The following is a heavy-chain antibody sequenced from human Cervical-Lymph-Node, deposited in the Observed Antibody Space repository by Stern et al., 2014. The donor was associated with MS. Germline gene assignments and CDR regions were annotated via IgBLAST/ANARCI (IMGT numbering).Heavy chain of an antibody. D-gene: IGHD3-16*01. CDR3: ATQIWFDY. CDR2: VSSEGSNK. J-gene: IGHJ4*02. Sequence: VQLLQSGGGVVQPGRSLRLSCAVSGFNFSHYAMHWVRQAPGKGLEWVAVVSSEGSNKYYADSVKGRFTISKNNVYLQMNSLRDDDTAMYYCATQIWFDYWGQGTLVTVSS. V-gene: IGHV3-30-3*01. CDR1: GFNFSHYA.